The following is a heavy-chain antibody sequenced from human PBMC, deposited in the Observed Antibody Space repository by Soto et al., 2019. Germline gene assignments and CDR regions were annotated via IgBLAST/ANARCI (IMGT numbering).Heavy chain of an antibody. J-gene: IGHJ5*02. CDR2: IYYSGTT. V-gene: IGHV4-61*01. Sequence: SETLSLTCTVSGGPLSSGSYYWSWIRQSPGQGLEWIGYIYYSGTTKYNPSLKSRVSISVDTSKNQFSVRLTSVTAAGTAVYFCARGDRYSGSFSDYFDPWGQGTLVTVSS. CDR3: ARGDRYSGSFSDYFDP. CDR1: GGPLSSGSYY. D-gene: IGHD1-26*01.